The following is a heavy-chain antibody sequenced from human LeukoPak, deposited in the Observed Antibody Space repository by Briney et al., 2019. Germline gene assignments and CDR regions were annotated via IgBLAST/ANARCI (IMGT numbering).Heavy chain of an antibody. CDR1: GFTVSSNY. J-gene: IGHJ4*02. CDR2: IYTGGDT. Sequence: GGSLRLSCAASGFTVSSNYMSWVRQAPGKGLEWVSGIYTGGDTYYADSVKDRFTISRDDSKNTLYLQMNSLRAEDTAVYYCTKGLWAGVSAARDWGQGTLVTVSS. V-gene: IGHV3-66*01. D-gene: IGHD3-10*01. CDR3: TKGLWAGVSAARD.